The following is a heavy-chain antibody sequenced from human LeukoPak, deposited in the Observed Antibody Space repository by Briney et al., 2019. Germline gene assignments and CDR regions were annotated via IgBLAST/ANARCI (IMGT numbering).Heavy chain of an antibody. Sequence: ASVKVSCKASGYTFTSYGISWVRQAPGQGLEWMGWINPNSGGTNYAQKFQGRVTMTRDTSISTAYMELSRLRSDDTAVYYCARGDQGTYYDILTGLGPWGQGTLVTVSS. CDR1: GYTFTSYG. V-gene: IGHV1-2*02. CDR3: ARGDQGTYYDILTGLGP. D-gene: IGHD3-9*01. CDR2: INPNSGGT. J-gene: IGHJ5*02.